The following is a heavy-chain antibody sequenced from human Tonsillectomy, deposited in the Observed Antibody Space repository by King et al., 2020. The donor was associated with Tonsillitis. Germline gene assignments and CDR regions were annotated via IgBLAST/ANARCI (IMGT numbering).Heavy chain of an antibody. CDR2: ISYDVSNK. V-gene: IGHV3-30*18. J-gene: IGHJ4*02. D-gene: IGHD6-19*01. CDR1: GFTFSSYG. CDR3: AKEAYSSGWAFDY. Sequence: VQLVESGGGVVQPGRSLRLSCAASGFTFSSYGMHWGRQAPGKGLEWVAVISYDVSNKYYADSVKGRFTISRDNSNNTLYLQMNSLRAEDTAVYYCAKEAYSSGWAFDYWGQGTLVTVSS.